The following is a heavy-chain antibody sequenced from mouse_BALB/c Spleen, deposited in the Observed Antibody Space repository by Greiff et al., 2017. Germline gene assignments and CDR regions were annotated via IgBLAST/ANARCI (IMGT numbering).Heavy chain of an antibody. CDR2: ISSGGSYT. Sequence: EVMLVESGGDLVKPGGSLKLSCAASGFTFSSYGMSWVRQTPDKRLEWVATISSGGSYTYYPDSVKGRFTISRDNAKNTLYLQMSSLKSEDTAMYYCARPLSYDGYYEGFAYWGQGTLVTVSA. CDR3: ARPLSYDGYYEGFAY. D-gene: IGHD2-3*01. V-gene: IGHV5-6*01. J-gene: IGHJ3*01. CDR1: GFTFSSYG.